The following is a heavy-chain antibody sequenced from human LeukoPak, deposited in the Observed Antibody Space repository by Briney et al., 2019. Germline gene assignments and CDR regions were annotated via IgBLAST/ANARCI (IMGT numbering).Heavy chain of an antibody. CDR1: GGSISGSSYY. J-gene: IGHJ4*02. V-gene: IGHV4-61*02. CDR3: ARVIWFGAVFDY. CDR2: IYTSGST. Sequence: SETLSLTCTVSGGSISGSSYYWSWIRQPAGKGLEWIGRIYTSGSTNYNPSLESRVTISLDTSKNQFSLKMNSVAAADTAVYYCARVIWFGAVFDYWGQGTLVTVSS. D-gene: IGHD3-10*01.